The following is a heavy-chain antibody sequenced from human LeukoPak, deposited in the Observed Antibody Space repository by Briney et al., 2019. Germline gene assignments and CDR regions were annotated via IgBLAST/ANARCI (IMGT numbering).Heavy chain of an antibody. J-gene: IGHJ5*02. D-gene: IGHD5-18*01. CDR1: GFIFSSHS. Sequence: QPGGSLRLSCAASGFIFSSHSMSWVRQAPGKGLEWVTFIRSDGSNKYYADSVKGRFTISRDNSKNTLYLQMNSLRAEDTAVYYCAKGCGQLWFADWFDPWGQGTLVTVSS. V-gene: IGHV3-30*02. CDR3: AKGCGQLWFADWFDP. CDR2: IRSDGSNK.